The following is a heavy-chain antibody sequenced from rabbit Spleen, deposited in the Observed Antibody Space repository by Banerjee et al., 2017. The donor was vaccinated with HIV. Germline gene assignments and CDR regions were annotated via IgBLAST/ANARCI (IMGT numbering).Heavy chain of an antibody. CDR2: INTATGKD. CDR3: ARDLAAAIGWIFYL. Sequence: QEQLEESGRGLVRPEGSLTLTCKASGFDFSDRDVMCWVRQAPGKGLEWIGCINTATGKDVYANWVNGRFTISRTSSTTVTLQMTSLTAADTATYFCARDLAAAIGWIFYLWGPGTLVPVS. D-gene: IGHD4-1*01. V-gene: IGHV1S45*01. J-gene: IGHJ4*01. CDR1: GFDFSDRDV.